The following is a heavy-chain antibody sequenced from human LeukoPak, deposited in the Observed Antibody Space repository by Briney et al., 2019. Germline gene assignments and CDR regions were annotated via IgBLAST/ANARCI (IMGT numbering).Heavy chain of an antibody. J-gene: IGHJ5*02. V-gene: IGHV1-2*04. CDR3: ARVTTNYDFWSGYHNWFDP. Sequence: GASVKVSCKASGYTFTGYYMHWVRQAPGQGLEWMGWINPNSGGTNYAQKFQGWVTMTRDTSISTAYMELSRLRSDDTAVYYCARVTTNYDFWSGYHNWFDPWGQGTLVTVSS. CDR1: GYTFTGYY. CDR2: INPNSGGT. D-gene: IGHD3-3*01.